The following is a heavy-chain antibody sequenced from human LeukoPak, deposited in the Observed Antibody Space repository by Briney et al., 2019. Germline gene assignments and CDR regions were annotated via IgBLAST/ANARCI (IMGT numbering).Heavy chain of an antibody. CDR1: GVTVSSNY. J-gene: IGHJ4*02. CDR2: IYSGGST. CDR3: ARLTNRAIDY. D-gene: IGHD7-27*01. Sequence: PGGSLRLSCAASGVTVSSNYMIWVRQAPGKGLEWVSIIYSGGSTYYADSVKGRFTISRDNSKNTLYLQMNSLRAEDTAVYYCARLTNRAIDYWGQGTLVTVSS. V-gene: IGHV3-66*04.